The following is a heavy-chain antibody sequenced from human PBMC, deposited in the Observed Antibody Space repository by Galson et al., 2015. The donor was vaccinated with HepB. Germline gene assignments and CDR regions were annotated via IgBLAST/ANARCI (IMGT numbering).Heavy chain of an antibody. CDR3: AREVVVVPAASAAFDI. CDR2: INPNSGGT. Sequence: SVKVSCKASGYTFTGYYMHWVRQAPGQGLEWMGWINPNSGGTNYAQKFQGWVTMTRDTSISTAYMELSRLRSDDTAVYYCAREVVVVPAASAAFDIWGQGTMVTVSS. CDR1: GYTFTGYY. D-gene: IGHD2-2*01. J-gene: IGHJ3*02. V-gene: IGHV1-2*04.